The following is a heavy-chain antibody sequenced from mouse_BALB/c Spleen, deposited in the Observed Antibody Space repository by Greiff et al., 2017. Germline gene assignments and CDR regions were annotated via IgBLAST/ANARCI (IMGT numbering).Heavy chain of an antibody. CDR1: GFTFSSYA. CDR3: ARYEVRREAWFAY. CDR2: ISSGGSYT. J-gene: IGHJ3*01. V-gene: IGHV5-9-4*01. D-gene: IGHD2-14*01. Sequence: EVMLVESGGGLVKPGGSLKLSCAASGFTFSSYAMSWVRQSPEKRLEWVAEISSGGSYTYYPDTVTGRFTISRDNAKNTLYMEMSSLRSEDTAMYYCARYEVRREAWFAYWGQGTLVTVSA.